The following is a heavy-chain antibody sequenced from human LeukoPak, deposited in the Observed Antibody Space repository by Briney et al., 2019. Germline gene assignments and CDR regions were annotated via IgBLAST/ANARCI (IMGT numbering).Heavy chain of an antibody. CDR3: AREGSYYQAPEAFDI. D-gene: IGHD3-10*01. CDR1: GGSINTYY. Sequence: SETLSLTCAVSGGSINTYYWSWIRQPPGKGLEWIGYIHYSGSANYNPSLKSRVTVSLDTSYNQFSLILRSVTDADTAVYYCAREGSYYQAPEAFDIWGQGTVVTVSS. CDR2: IHYSGSA. V-gene: IGHV4-59*01. J-gene: IGHJ3*02.